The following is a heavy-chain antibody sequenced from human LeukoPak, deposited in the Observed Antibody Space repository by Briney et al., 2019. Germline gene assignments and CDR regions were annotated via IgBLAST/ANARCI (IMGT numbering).Heavy chain of an antibody. V-gene: IGHV4-34*01. D-gene: IGHD3-22*01. CDR3: ARGPNTYYYDSSGYYSP. CDR1: GGSFSGYY. CDR2: INHSGST. J-gene: IGHJ5*02. Sequence: SETLSLACAVYGGSFSGYYWSWIRQPPGKGLEWIGEINHSGSTNYNPSLKSRVTISVDTSKNQFSLKLSSVTAADTAVYYCARGPNTYYYDSSGYYSPWGQGTLVTVSS.